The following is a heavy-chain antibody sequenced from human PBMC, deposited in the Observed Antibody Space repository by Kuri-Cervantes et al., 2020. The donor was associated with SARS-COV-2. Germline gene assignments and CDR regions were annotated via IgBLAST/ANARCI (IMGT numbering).Heavy chain of an antibody. CDR1: GGSFSRHS. D-gene: IGHD3-3*01. CDR2: IYYSGST. J-gene: IGHJ5*02. Sequence: GSLRLSCAVSGGSFSRHSWSWIWIRQPPGKGLEWIGYIYYSGSTNYNPSLKSRVTISVDTSKNQFSLKLSSVTAADTAVYYCARALPITIFGVVTPYSWFDPWGQGTLVTVSS. V-gene: IGHV4-59*11. CDR3: ARALPITIFGVVTPYSWFDP.